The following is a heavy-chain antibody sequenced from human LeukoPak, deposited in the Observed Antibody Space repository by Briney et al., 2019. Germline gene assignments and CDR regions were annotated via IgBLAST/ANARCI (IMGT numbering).Heavy chain of an antibody. CDR2: INASGGST. Sequence: ASVKVSCKASGYTFTSYYMHWVRQAPGQGLEWMGIINASGGSTSYAQTFPGRVTMTRDMSTSTVYMELSSLRYEDTAVYYCARGQTYYYDSSGLRTPTAPQFDYWGQGALVTVSS. D-gene: IGHD3-22*01. CDR1: GYTFTSYY. CDR3: ARGQTYYYDSSGLRTPTAPQFDY. V-gene: IGHV1-46*01. J-gene: IGHJ4*02.